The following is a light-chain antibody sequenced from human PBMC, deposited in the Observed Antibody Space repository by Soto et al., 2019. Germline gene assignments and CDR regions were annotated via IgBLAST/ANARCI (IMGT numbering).Light chain of an antibody. CDR2: DVS. CDR3: SSYTSSSTPYV. Sequence: QSVLTQPASVSGSPGQSITISCTGTSSDVGGYTYVSWYQLQPGKAPKLMIYDVSNRPSGVSNRVSGSKSGNTASLTISGLQAEDEADYYCSSYTSSSTPYVFGTGTKVTVL. CDR1: SSDVGGYTY. V-gene: IGLV2-14*01. J-gene: IGLJ1*01.